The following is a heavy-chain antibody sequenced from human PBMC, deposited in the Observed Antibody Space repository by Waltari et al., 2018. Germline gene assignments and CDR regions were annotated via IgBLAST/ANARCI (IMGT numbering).Heavy chain of an antibody. Sequence: EVQLLESGGGLVQPGGSLRLACAASGFTFSSFAMRWVRQAPGKGLEWVSAISGSGGSTYYADSVKGRFTISRDNSKNTLYLQMNSLRAEDTAVYYCAPRGVLYMNPWGQGTLVTVSS. D-gene: IGHD2-8*01. CDR1: GFTFSSFA. CDR3: APRGVLYMNP. J-gene: IGHJ5*02. CDR2: ISGSGGST. V-gene: IGHV3-23*01.